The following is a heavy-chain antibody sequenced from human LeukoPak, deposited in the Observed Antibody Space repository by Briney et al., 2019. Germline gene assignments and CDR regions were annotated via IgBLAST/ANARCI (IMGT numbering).Heavy chain of an antibody. D-gene: IGHD5-12*01. J-gene: IGHJ6*02. CDR3: ARLHLSGGYDYYYGMDV. Sequence: GGSLRLSCAASEFTFSSYGMHWVRQAPGKGLEWVAVISYDGSNNYYADSVKGRFTISRDNSKNMLYLQMNSLRAEDTAVYYCARLHLSGGYDYYYGMDVWGQGTTVTVSS. CDR1: EFTFSSYG. CDR2: ISYDGSNN. V-gene: IGHV3-30*03.